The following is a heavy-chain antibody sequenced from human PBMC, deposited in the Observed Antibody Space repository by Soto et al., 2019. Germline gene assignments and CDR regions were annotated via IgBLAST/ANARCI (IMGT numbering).Heavy chain of an antibody. V-gene: IGHV3-23*01. J-gene: IGHJ4*02. D-gene: IGHD6-19*01. CDR2: ISASGGST. CDR3: AKDLGVHGWSTDY. CDR1: GFTFSTYV. Sequence: EVQLLESGGGVVQPGGSLRLSCAASGFTFSTYVMSWVRQAPGKGLEWVSAISASGGSTYYADSVKGRFTVSRDNSKTTLYLQMNSLRAEDTAVYYCAKDLGVHGWSTDYWGQGTLVTVSS.